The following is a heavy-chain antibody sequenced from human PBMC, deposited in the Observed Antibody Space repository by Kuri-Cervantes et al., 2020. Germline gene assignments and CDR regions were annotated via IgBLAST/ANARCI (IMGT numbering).Heavy chain of an antibody. J-gene: IGHJ4*02. CDR3: ARATYYYGSRDYYQVDY. Sequence: GGSLRLSCAASGFTFSSYAMHWVRQAPGKGLEWVAVISYDGSNKYYADSVKGRFTISRDNSKNTLYLQMNSLRAEDTAVYYCARATYYYGSRDYYQVDYWGQGTLVTVSS. CDR1: GFTFSSYA. V-gene: IGHV3-30-3*01. CDR2: ISYDGSNK. D-gene: IGHD3-10*01.